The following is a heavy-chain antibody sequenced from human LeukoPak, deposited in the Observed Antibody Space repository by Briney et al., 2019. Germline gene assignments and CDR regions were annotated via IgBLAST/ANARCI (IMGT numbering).Heavy chain of an antibody. J-gene: IGHJ4*02. V-gene: IGHV4-59*01. CDR2: FYNSGKS. D-gene: IGHD3-16*01. CDR3: TRGAGWLIDY. CDR1: DDSISDYY. Sequence: SETLSLTCTVSDDSISDYYRGWIRQPPGKGLEWIGYFYNSGKSTYNPSLKSRVTISADTSKNHFSLKLNSVTTADTAVYYCTRGAGWLIDYWGQGILVTVSS.